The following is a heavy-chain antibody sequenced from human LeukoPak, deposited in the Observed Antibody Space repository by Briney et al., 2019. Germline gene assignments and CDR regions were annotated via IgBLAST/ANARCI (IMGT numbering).Heavy chain of an antibody. Sequence: PGGSLRLSCAASGFAFSNFAMSWVRQAPGKGLEWVSAMSGSGDGTYYADSVKGRFTISRDNSKNTLYPQMNSLRAEDTAVYYCAKMMGQRLYDYCMDVWGKGTTVTVSS. D-gene: IGHD3-16*01. CDR1: GFAFSNFA. CDR3: AKMMGQRLYDYCMDV. V-gene: IGHV3-23*01. J-gene: IGHJ6*03. CDR2: MSGSGDGT.